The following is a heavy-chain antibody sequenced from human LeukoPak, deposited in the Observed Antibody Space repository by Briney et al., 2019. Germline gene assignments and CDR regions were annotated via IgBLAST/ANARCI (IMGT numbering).Heavy chain of an antibody. CDR2: ISGGGGTT. D-gene: IGHD1-26*01. CDR3: VKDLSGTYSFDY. Sequence: GGSLRLSCSASGITFNTYTMHWVRQAPGKGLEYVSSISGGGGTTFYADSVRGRFTISRDNSKNTLYLQMSSLRAEDTALYYCVKDLSGTYSFDYWGQGTLVTVSS. V-gene: IGHV3-64D*09. J-gene: IGHJ4*02. CDR1: GITFNTYT.